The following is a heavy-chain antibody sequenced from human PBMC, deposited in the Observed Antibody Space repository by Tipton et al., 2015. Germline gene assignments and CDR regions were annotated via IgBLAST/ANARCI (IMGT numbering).Heavy chain of an antibody. Sequence: TLSLTCTVSGDSISSSSYYWGWIRQPPGKGLEWIGSLYYSGSSYYNPSLKSRVTISVDTSKNQFSLKLTSVTAADTAVYYCARPLFGRSSSNCALDYWGQGTLVTVSS. CDR1: GDSISSSSYY. D-gene: IGHD2-2*01. V-gene: IGHV4-39*01. CDR3: ARPLFGRSSSNCALDY. J-gene: IGHJ4*02. CDR2: LYYSGSS.